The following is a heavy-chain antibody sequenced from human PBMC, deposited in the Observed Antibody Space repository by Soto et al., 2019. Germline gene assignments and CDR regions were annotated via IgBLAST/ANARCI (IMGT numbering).Heavy chain of an antibody. CDR3: ARDPSLRFWEWPLDY. CDR1: GFTFSSYW. D-gene: IGHD3-3*01. J-gene: IGHJ4*02. V-gene: IGHV3-74*01. Sequence: EVQLVESGGGLVQPGGSLRLSCAASGFTFSSYWMHWVRQAPGKGLVWVSRINSDGSSTSYADSVKGRFTISRDNAKNTLYLQMNSLRAEDTAVYYCARDPSLRFWEWPLDYWGQGTLVTVSS. CDR2: INSDGSST.